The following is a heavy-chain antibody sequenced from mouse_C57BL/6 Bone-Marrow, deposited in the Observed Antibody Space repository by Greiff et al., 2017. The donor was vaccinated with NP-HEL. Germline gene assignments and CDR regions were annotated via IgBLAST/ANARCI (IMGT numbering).Heavy chain of an antibody. CDR3: ARVGDGYYVGYFDV. CDR2: IHPNSGST. CDR1: GYTFTSYW. V-gene: IGHV1-64*01. J-gene: IGHJ1*03. D-gene: IGHD2-3*01. Sequence: QVQLKQPGAELVKPGASVKLSCKASGYTFTSYWLHWVKQRPGQGLEWIGLIHPNSGSTNYNEKFKSKATLTVDKSSSTAYMQLSSLTSEDSAVYYCARVGDGYYVGYFDVWGTGTTVTVSS.